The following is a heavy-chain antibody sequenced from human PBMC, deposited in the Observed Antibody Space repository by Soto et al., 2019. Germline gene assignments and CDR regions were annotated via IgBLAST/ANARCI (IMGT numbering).Heavy chain of an antibody. CDR3: ARHPVKYYYDSSGYYYRY. CDR1: GYTFTSYG. CDR2: ISAYNGNT. V-gene: IGHV1-18*01. J-gene: IGHJ4*02. D-gene: IGHD3-22*01. Sequence: QVQLVQSGAEVKKPGASVKVSCKASGYTFTSYGISWVRQAPGQGLEWMGWISAYNGNTNYAQKLQGRVTMTTDTSTSTAYMELRGLRSDDTAVYYCARHPVKYYYDSSGYYYRYWGQGTLVTVSS.